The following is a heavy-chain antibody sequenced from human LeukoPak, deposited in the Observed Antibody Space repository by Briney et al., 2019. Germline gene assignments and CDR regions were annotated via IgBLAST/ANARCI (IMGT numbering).Heavy chain of an antibody. Sequence: GRSLRLSCAASGFTFGDYGMSWVRQAPGKGLEWVSGINWNGGSTGYADSVKGRFTISRDNAKNSLYLQMNSLRAEDTALYYCARGYYYDSSGYYGTFDYWRQGTLVTVSS. CDR1: GFTFGDYG. CDR2: INWNGGST. J-gene: IGHJ4*02. V-gene: IGHV3-20*04. D-gene: IGHD3-22*01. CDR3: ARGYYYDSSGYYGTFDY.